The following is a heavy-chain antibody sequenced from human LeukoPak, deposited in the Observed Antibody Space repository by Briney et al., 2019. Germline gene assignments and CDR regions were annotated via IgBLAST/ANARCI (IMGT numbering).Heavy chain of an antibody. V-gene: IGHV3-20*04. J-gene: IGHJ4*02. CDR3: AREPGYRSGWYDSDY. D-gene: IGHD6-19*01. Sequence: GGSLRLSCAASGFTFDDYGMSWVRQAPGKGLEWVSGINWNGGSTGYADSVKGRFTISRDNAKNSLYLQMNSLRAEDTALYYCAREPGYRSGWYDSDYWGQGTLVTVSS. CDR1: GFTFDDYG. CDR2: INWNGGST.